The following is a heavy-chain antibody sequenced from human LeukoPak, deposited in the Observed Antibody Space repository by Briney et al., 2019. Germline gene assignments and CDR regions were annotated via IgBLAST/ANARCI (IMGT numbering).Heavy chain of an antibody. Sequence: PGGSLRLSCVVSGFSVSNDYMSWVRQAPEKGLEWVSVIYGGGDTYYADSVRGRFTISRDNFENTLFLQMDSLRAEDTAVYYCTRLLPSSHHFFDSWGQGALVTVSS. D-gene: IGHD6-6*01. J-gene: IGHJ4*02. CDR1: GFSVSNDY. V-gene: IGHV3-53*01. CDR3: TRLLPSSHHFFDS. CDR2: IYGGGDT.